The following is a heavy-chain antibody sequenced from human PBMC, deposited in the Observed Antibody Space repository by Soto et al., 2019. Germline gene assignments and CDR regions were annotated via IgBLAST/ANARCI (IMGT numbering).Heavy chain of an antibody. J-gene: IGHJ4*02. CDR3: ASSSSIAARPGVY. D-gene: IGHD6-6*01. Sequence: PXGTLSLTCAVYGGSFSGYYWSGIRQPPGKGLEWIGEINHSGSTNYNPSLKSRVTISVDTSKNQFSLKLSSVTAADTAAYYCASSSSIAARPGVYWGQGTLVTVSS. CDR2: INHSGST. CDR1: GGSFSGYY. V-gene: IGHV4-34*01.